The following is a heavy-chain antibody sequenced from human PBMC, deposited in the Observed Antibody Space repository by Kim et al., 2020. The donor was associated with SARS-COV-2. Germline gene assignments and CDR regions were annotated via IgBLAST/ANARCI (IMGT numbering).Heavy chain of an antibody. CDR3: ARDSSPGSLTTPGGGMDV. CDR1: GFTFSSYS. J-gene: IGHJ6*02. CDR2: ISSSSSYI. V-gene: IGHV3-21*01. D-gene: IGHD4-4*01. Sequence: GGSLRLSCAASGFTFSSYSMNWVRQAPGKGLEWVSSISSSSSYIYYADSVKGRFTISRDNAKNSLYLRMNSLRAEDTAVYYCARDSSPGSLTTPGGGMDVWGQGTTVTVSS.